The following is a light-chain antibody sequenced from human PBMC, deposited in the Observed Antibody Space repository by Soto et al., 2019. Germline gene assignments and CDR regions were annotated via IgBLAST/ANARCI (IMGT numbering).Light chain of an antibody. CDR1: QSISNH. CDR3: QQYNSYPLT. J-gene: IGKJ4*01. Sequence: DIQMTQSPSSLSASVGDGVTITCRASQSISNHLNWYQQKAGKAPKVLIYAAASLQSGVPSRFSGSGSGTEFTLTLSSLRPDDFATYYCQQYNSYPLTFGGGTKV. V-gene: IGKV1-16*01. CDR2: AAA.